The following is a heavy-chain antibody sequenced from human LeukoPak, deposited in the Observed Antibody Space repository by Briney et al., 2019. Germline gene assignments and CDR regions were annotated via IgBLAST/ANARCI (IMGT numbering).Heavy chain of an antibody. CDR2: ISSSSGYI. CDR3: ASSFGSGSYYWFDP. Sequence: PGGSLRLSCAASGFTFSSYSMNWVRQAPVKGLEWVSSISSSSGYIYYADSVKGRFTISRDNAKNSLYLQMNSLRAEDTAVYYCASSFGSGSYYWFDPWGQGTLVTVSS. CDR1: GFTFSSYS. V-gene: IGHV3-21*01. D-gene: IGHD3-10*01. J-gene: IGHJ5*02.